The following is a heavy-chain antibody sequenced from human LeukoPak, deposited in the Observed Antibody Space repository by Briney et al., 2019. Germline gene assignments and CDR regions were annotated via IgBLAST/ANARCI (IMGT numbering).Heavy chain of an antibody. CDR3: ARDLYYYDSSGYVSVVDLDY. V-gene: IGHV1-46*01. J-gene: IGHJ4*02. D-gene: IGHD3-22*01. Sequence: GASVKVSCKASGYTFTSYYMHWVRQAPGQGLEWMGIINPSGGSTSYAQKFQGRVTMTRDTSTSTVYMELSSLRSEDTAVYYCARDLYYYDSSGYVSVVDLDYWGQGTLVTVSS. CDR2: INPSGGST. CDR1: GYTFTSYY.